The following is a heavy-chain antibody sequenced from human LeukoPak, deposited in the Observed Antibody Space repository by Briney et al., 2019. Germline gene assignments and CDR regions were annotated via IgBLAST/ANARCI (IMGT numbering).Heavy chain of an antibody. Sequence: GGSLRLSCAASGFTFSSYAMSWVRQAPGKGLEWVSVIYIGGSTYYTDSVKGRFTISRDNSKNRLYLQMNSLRAEDTAVYYCARGSCSGGSCYSGVAFDIWGQGTMVTVSS. D-gene: IGHD2-15*01. J-gene: IGHJ3*02. CDR3: ARGSCSGGSCYSGVAFDI. CDR2: IYIGGST. V-gene: IGHV3-53*01. CDR1: GFTFSSYA.